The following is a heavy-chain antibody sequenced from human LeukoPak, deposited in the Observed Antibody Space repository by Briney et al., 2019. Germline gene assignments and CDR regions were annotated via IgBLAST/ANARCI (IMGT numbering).Heavy chain of an antibody. CDR2: IIPIFGTA. J-gene: IGHJ6*02. CDR3: ARAIAARPYYYGMDV. CDR1: GGTFSSYA. V-gene: IGHV1-69*13. D-gene: IGHD6-6*01. Sequence: ASVKVSCKASGGTFSSYAISWVRQAPGQGLGWMGGIIPIFGTANYAQKFQGRVTITADESTSTAYMELSSLRSEDTAVYYCARAIAARPYYYGMDVWGQGTTVTVSS.